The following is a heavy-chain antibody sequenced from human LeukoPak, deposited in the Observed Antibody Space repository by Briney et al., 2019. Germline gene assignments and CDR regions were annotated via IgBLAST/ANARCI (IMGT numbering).Heavy chain of an antibody. Sequence: KPSETLSRTCTVSGGSISNYYWSWIRQPAGKGLEWIGRIYSSGTTIYNPSLKSRVTMSVDTSKNQFSLKLSSVTAADTAVYFCASGSSGYDPWGQGTLVTVSS. J-gene: IGHJ5*02. CDR1: GGSISNYY. V-gene: IGHV4-4*07. CDR2: IYSSGTT. CDR3: ASGSSGYDP. D-gene: IGHD5-12*01.